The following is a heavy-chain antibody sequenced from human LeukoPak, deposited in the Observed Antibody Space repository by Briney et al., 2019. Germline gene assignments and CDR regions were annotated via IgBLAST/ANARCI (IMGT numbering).Heavy chain of an antibody. Sequence: ASVKVSCKASGYSFTNYGISWVRQAPGQGLEWMGWISAYNGNTHYALRLQGRVTMTTDTSTSTAYMELRSLRSDDTAVYYCARDDEGQWPVCYWGQGTLVTVSS. D-gene: IGHD6-19*01. J-gene: IGHJ4*02. CDR2: ISAYNGNT. CDR1: GYSFTNYG. V-gene: IGHV1-18*01. CDR3: ARDDEGQWPVCY.